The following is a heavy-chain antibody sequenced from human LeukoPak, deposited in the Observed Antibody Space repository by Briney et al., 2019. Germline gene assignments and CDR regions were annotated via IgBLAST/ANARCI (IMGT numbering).Heavy chain of an antibody. Sequence: SETLSLTCAVYGGSFSGYYWSWIRQPPGKGLEWIGSIYYSGSTYYNPSLKSRVTMSVDTSKNQFSLNLNSVTAADTAVYYCARFMAATAYCFDYWGQGTLVTVSS. CDR1: GGSFSGYY. J-gene: IGHJ4*02. V-gene: IGHV4-34*01. CDR3: ARFMAATAYCFDY. D-gene: IGHD6-13*01. CDR2: IYYSGST.